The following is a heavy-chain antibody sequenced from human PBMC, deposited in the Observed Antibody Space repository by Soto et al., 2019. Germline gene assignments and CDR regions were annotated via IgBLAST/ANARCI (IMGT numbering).Heavy chain of an antibody. CDR1: GFSFTTSGVG. CDR2: IYWDDDK. CDR3: TRYYDILTGHPWFDP. Sequence: QITLKESGPTLVKPTQTLTLTCTFSGFSFTTSGVGVGWIRQPPGKALEWLALIYWDDDKRYSPSLKSRLTIXKDXSXIQVVLTMTNMDPVDTATYYCTRYYDILTGHPWFDPWGQGTLVTVSS. D-gene: IGHD3-9*01. V-gene: IGHV2-5*02. J-gene: IGHJ5*02.